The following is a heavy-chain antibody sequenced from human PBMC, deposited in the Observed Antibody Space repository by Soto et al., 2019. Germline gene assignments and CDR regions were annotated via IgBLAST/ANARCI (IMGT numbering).Heavy chain of an antibody. CDR2: ISWNSGSI. CDR1: GFTIDDYA. Sequence: EVQLVESGGGLVQPGRSLRLSCAASGFTIDDYAMHWVRQAPGKGLEWVSGISWNSGSIGYADSVNGRFTITRDNAKNTLYLQMNRLRAEDTALHYCAKGGGGSDGRYYFDYWGQGTLVTVSS. V-gene: IGHV3-9*01. CDR3: AKGGGGSDGRYYFDY. D-gene: IGHD1-26*01. J-gene: IGHJ4*02.